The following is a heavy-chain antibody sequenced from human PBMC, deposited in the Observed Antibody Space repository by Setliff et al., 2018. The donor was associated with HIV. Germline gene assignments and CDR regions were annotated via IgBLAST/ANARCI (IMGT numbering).Heavy chain of an antibody. CDR2: INPKSGDT. CDR3: TRGDSSGYFEY. CDR1: GYTFSDYY. Sequence: ASVKVSCKTSGYTFSDYYMHWVRQAPGQGLEWMGWINPKSGDTKYAQKFQGRVTMTRDASISTVYMELSRLRSDDTAVYYFTRGDSSGYFEYWGHGTLVTVSS. D-gene: IGHD3-22*01. J-gene: IGHJ4*01. V-gene: IGHV1-2*02.